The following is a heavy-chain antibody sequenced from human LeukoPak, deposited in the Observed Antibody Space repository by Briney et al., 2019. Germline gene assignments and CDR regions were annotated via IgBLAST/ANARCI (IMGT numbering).Heavy chain of an antibody. V-gene: IGHV4-34*01. CDR3: ASAYYYGSGSYYNDF. D-gene: IGHD3-10*01. J-gene: IGHJ4*02. Sequence: ASETLSLTCAVYGGSFSGYYWSWIRQPPGKGLEWIGEINHSGSTNYNPSLKSRVTISVDTSKNQFSLKLSSVTAADTAVYDCASAYYYGSGSYYNDFWGQGTLVTVSS. CDR2: INHSGST. CDR1: GGSFSGYY.